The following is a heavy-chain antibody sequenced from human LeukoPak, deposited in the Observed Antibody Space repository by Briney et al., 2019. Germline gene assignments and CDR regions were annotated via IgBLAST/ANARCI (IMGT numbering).Heavy chain of an antibody. CDR2: INHSGST. Sequence: SETLSLTCAVYGGSFSGYYCSWVRQPPGKGLEWIGEINHSGSTNYNPSLKSRVTISIDTSKNQFSLKLSSVTAADTAVYYCAVGRSYWGQGTLVTVSS. V-gene: IGHV4-34*01. CDR1: GGSFSGYY. CDR3: AVGRSY. J-gene: IGHJ4*02.